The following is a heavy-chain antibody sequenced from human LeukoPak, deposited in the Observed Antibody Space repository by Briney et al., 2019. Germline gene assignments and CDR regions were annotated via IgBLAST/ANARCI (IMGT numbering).Heavy chain of an antibody. V-gene: IGHV3-23*01. CDR3: AKANVVAAMADWFDP. J-gene: IGHJ5*02. Sequence: GGSLRLSCAASGFTFRNSAMSWVRQAPGKGLEWVSTFTGGDGSAYYADSVKGRFTISRDNSKNTLYLQMNSLRAEDTAVYYCAKANVVAAMADWFDPWGQGTLVTVSS. CDR2: FTGGDGSA. D-gene: IGHD2-15*01. CDR1: GFTFRNSA.